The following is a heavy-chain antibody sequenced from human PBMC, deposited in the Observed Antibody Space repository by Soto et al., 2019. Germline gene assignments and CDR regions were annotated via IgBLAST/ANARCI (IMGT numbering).Heavy chain of an antibody. D-gene: IGHD3-3*01. CDR3: ARIPPLEWLLYFDY. Sequence: SETLSLTCTVSGGSISSGGYYWSWIRQHPGKGLEWIGYIYYSGSTYYNPSLKSRVTISVDTSKNQFSLKLSSVTAADTAVYYCARIPPLEWLLYFDYWGQGTLVTVSS. J-gene: IGHJ4*02. CDR2: IYYSGST. CDR1: GGSISSGGYY. V-gene: IGHV4-31*03.